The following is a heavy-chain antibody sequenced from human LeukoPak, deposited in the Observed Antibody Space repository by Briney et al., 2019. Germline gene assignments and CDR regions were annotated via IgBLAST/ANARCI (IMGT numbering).Heavy chain of an antibody. CDR2: ISSSGSTI. CDR3: ARVLRYFDWLTKDY. CDR1: GFTFSSYE. Sequence: PGGSLRLSCAASGFTFSSYEMNWVRQTPGKGLEWVSYISSSGSTIYYADSVKGLFTISRDNAKNSLYLQMNSLRDEDTAVYYCARVLRYFDWLTKDYWGQGTLVTVSS. D-gene: IGHD3-9*01. J-gene: IGHJ4*02. V-gene: IGHV3-48*03.